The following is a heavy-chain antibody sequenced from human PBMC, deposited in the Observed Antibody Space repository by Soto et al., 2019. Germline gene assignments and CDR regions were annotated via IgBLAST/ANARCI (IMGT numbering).Heavy chain of an antibody. Sequence: ESGGGVVQPGRSLRLSCAASGFTFSSYGMHWVRQAPGKGLEWVAVISYDGSNKYYADSVKGRFTISRDNSKNTLYPQMNSLRAEDTAVYYCAKDHQYSSSWSFDYWGQGTLVTVSS. CDR3: AKDHQYSSSWSFDY. CDR1: GFTFSSYG. D-gene: IGHD6-13*01. V-gene: IGHV3-30*18. J-gene: IGHJ4*02. CDR2: ISYDGSNK.